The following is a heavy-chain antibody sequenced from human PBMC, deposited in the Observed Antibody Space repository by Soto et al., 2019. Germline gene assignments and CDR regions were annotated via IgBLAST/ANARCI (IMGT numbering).Heavy chain of an antibody. CDR2: INPSIGTT. V-gene: IGHV1-46*01. CDR3: ARTLVRGTYPFDY. CDR1: GYTFTSQN. J-gene: IGHJ4*02. D-gene: IGHD3-10*01. Sequence: GASVKVSCKASGYTFTSQNMHWVRQAPGQGLEWMGVINPSIGTTTYAQKFQGRVTMTRDTSTSTVYMEVSSLRSEDTAVYYCARTLVRGTYPFDYWGQGTLVTVSS.